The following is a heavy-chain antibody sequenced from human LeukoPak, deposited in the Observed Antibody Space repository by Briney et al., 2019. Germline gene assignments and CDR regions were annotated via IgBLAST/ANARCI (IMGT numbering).Heavy chain of an antibody. J-gene: IGHJ4*02. CDR2: ISYDGSNK. Sequence: PGGSLRLSCAASGFTFSSYAMHWVRQAPGKGLEWVAVISYDGSNKYYADSVKGRFTISRDNSKNTLYLQMNSLRAEDTAVYYCARDGSDFDWLFPSPYYFDCWGQGTLVTVSS. CDR1: GFTFSSYA. V-gene: IGHV3-30-3*01. CDR3: ARDGSDFDWLFPSPYYFDC. D-gene: IGHD3-9*01.